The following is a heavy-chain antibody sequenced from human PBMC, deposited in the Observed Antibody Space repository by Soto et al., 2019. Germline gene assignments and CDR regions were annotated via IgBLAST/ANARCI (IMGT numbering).Heavy chain of an antibody. CDR3: ARGGFYYDPFIDY. J-gene: IGHJ4*02. CDR1: GGSVSSGSYY. D-gene: IGHD3-22*01. Sequence: SETLSLTCTVSGGSVSSGSYYWIWIRQPPGKGLEWIGYIYYSGSTNYNPSLKSRVTISVDTSKNQFSLKLSSVTAADTAVYYCARGGFYYDPFIDYWGQGTLVTVSS. CDR2: IYYSGST. V-gene: IGHV4-61*01.